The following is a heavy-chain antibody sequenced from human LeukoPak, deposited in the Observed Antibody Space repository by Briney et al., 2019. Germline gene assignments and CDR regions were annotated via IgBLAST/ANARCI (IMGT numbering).Heavy chain of an antibody. J-gene: IGHJ6*02. Sequence: SQTLSLTCAISGDSVSSNSAAWNWIRQSPSRGLEWLGRTCYRSKWYNDYAVSVKSRITINPDTSKNQFSLQLNSVTPEDTAVYYCARDRWGGYGGNSHYYYGMDVWGQGTTVTVSS. CDR1: GDSVSSNSAA. D-gene: IGHD4-23*01. CDR3: ARDRWGGYGGNSHYYYGMDV. V-gene: IGHV6-1*01. CDR2: TCYRSKWYN.